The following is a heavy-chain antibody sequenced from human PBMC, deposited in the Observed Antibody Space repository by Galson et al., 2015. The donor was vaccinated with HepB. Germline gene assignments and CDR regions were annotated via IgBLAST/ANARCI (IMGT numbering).Heavy chain of an antibody. CDR1: GYTFTSYA. Sequence: SVKVSCKASGYTFTSYAMHWVRQAPGQRLEWMGWINAGNGNTKYSQKFQGRVTITRDTSASTAYMELSSLRSEDTAVYYCARGGITIFGVVIQHGGIDYWGQGILVTVSS. CDR3: ARGGITIFGVVIQHGGIDY. D-gene: IGHD3-3*01. CDR2: INAGNGNT. V-gene: IGHV1-3*01. J-gene: IGHJ4*02.